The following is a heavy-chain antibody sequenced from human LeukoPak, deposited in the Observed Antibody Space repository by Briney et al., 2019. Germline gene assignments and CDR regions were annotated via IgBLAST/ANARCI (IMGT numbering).Heavy chain of an antibody. CDR1: GFIFSTYI. J-gene: IGHJ5*01. D-gene: IGHD5/OR15-5a*01. CDR3: AKAAVYHDSCPDS. Sequence: PGGSLRLSCAASGFIFSTYIMSWVRQAPGKGLEWVSSISSSGGSTYYADSVKGRFTISRDNSKNTLYLQVNSLRAEDTAVYYCAKAAVYHDSCPDSWGHGTLVTVSS. CDR2: ISSSGGST. V-gene: IGHV3-23*01.